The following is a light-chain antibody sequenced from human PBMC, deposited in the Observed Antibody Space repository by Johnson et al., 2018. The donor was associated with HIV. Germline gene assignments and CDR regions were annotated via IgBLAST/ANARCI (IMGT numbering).Light chain of an antibody. CDR2: DNH. CDR1: SSNIGNNY. Sequence: QSVLTQPPSVSAAPGQKVTISCSGSSSNIGNNYVSWYQQLPGTAPKLLIYDNHKRPSGIPDRFSASKSGTSATLGITGLQTGDEADYYCGTWDSSLSAYVFGTGTKVTVL. J-gene: IGLJ1*01. V-gene: IGLV1-51*01. CDR3: GTWDSSLSAYV.